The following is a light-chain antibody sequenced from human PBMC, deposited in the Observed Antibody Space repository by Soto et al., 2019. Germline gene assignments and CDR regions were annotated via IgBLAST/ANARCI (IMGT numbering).Light chain of an antibody. CDR2: KAS. J-gene: IGKJ1*01. Sequence: DITMTQSPSTLSGSVGDRVTITCRASQTISSWLAWYRQKPGKAPKLLIYKASTLKSGVPSRFSGSGSGTEFTLTISSLQPDDFATYYYQHYNSYSEAFGQGTKVDIK. CDR1: QTISSW. CDR3: QHYNSYSEA. V-gene: IGKV1-5*03.